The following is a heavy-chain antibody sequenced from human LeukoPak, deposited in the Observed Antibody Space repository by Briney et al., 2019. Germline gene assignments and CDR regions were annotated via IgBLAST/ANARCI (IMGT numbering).Heavy chain of an antibody. V-gene: IGHV3-23*01. J-gene: IGHJ4*02. Sequence: PGGSLRLSCAASGFTFSSYAMSWVRQAPGKGLEWVSAISGSGGSTYYADSVKGRFTISRDNSKNTLYLQMNSLRAEDTAVYYCAKNPASSGWYSIDYWGQGTLVTVSS. CDR3: AKNPASSGWYSIDY. CDR2: ISGSGGST. CDR1: GFTFSSYA. D-gene: IGHD6-19*01.